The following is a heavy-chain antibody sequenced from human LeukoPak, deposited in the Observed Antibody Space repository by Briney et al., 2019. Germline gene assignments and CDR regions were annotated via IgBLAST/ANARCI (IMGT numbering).Heavy chain of an antibody. CDR3: ATVVAVATFDY. V-gene: IGHV1-24*01. J-gene: IGHJ4*02. CDR1: GYTLTELS. Sequence: GASVKVSCKVSGYTLTELSMHWVRQAPGKGLEWMGRFDPEDGETIYAQKFQGRVTMTEDTSTDTAYMDLSGLRSEDTAMYYCATVVAVATFDYWGQGTLVTVSS. CDR2: FDPEDGET. D-gene: IGHD6-19*01.